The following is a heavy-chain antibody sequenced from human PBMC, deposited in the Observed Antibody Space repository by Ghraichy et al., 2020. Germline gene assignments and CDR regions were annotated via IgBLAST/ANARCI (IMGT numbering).Heavy chain of an antibody. V-gene: IGHV1-69*13. CDR3: ARDKDPALTAEDIVVVPAAIGQDYYYGMDV. CDR2: IIPIFGTA. Sequence: SVKVSCKASGGTFSSYAISWVRQAPGQGLEWMGGIIPIFGTANYAQKFQGRVTITADESTSTAYMELSSLRSEDTAVYYCARDKDPALTAEDIVVVPAAIGQDYYYGMDVWGQGTTVTVSS. D-gene: IGHD2-2*02. CDR1: GGTFSSYA. J-gene: IGHJ6*02.